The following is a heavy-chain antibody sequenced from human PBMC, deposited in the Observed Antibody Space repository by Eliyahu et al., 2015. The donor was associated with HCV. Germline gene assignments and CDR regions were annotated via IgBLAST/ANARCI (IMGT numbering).Heavy chain of an antibody. D-gene: IGHD2-2*01. CDR1: GCXXSSSNW. J-gene: IGHJ6*02. CDR2: IXHSGIT. Sequence: QVQLQESGPGLVKPSGTLSLTCAVSGCXXSSSNWWXWVRQPPGKXLEWIGEIXHSGITNYNPSLKTRVTISVDKSKNQFSLKLSSVTAADTAVYYCARVVGYCSSTSCYRGPYGMDVWGQGTTVTVSS. CDR3: ARVVGYCSSTSCYRGPYGMDV. V-gene: IGHV4-4*02.